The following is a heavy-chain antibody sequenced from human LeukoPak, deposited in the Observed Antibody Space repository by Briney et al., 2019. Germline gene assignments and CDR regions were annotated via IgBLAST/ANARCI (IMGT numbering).Heavy chain of an antibody. D-gene: IGHD3-10*01. Sequence: GGSLRLSCAASGFSLGDYWMSWVRQAPGKGLEWVANINEAGTMKSVADSVKGRFTISRDNTKNSLYLEMNSLRAEDTAVYYCARDEPGYGEFLLYWGQGTLLTVSS. J-gene: IGHJ4*02. CDR3: ARDEPGYGEFLLY. V-gene: IGHV3-7*01. CDR2: INEAGTMK. CDR1: GFSLGDYW.